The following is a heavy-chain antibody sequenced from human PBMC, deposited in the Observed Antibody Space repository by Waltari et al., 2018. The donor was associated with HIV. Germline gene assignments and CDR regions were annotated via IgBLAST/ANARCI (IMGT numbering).Heavy chain of an antibody. Sequence: QVQLQESGPGLVKPSGTLSLTCAVSGGSITDTNWWTWVRQPPGKGLEWIGEIYHSGSTNYNPSLKSRFTISVDKSKNQFSLKLSSVTAADTAVYFCARYWDHYYGMDGWGQGTAVSVSS. V-gene: IGHV4-4*02. CDR3: ARYWDHYYGMDG. D-gene: IGHD2-8*02. J-gene: IGHJ6*02. CDR1: GGSITDTNW. CDR2: IYHSGST.